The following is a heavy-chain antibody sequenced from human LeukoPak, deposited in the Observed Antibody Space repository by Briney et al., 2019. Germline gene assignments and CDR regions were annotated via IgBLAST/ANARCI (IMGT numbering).Heavy chain of an antibody. CDR3: AKDEATSGGGLAS. CDR2: MYTGGTT. V-gene: IGHV3-53*01. D-gene: IGHD3-16*01. Sequence: GGSLRLSCAVSGFTVSGTHMSWVRQAPGKGLEWVAAMYTGGTTYYADSVTGRFTISRDNSKNTLYLHMNSLRADDTAVYYCAKDEATSGGGLASWGQGTLVSVSS. CDR1: GFTVSGTH. J-gene: IGHJ4*02.